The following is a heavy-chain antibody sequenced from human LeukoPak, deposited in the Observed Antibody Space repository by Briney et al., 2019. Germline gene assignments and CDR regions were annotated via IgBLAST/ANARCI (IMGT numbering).Heavy chain of an antibody. CDR3: ARDFWSGY. V-gene: IGHV3-30-3*01. CDR1: GFTFSSYA. CDR2: ISYDGSNK. D-gene: IGHD3-3*01. J-gene: IGHJ4*02. Sequence: PGGSLRLSCAASGFTFSSYAMHWVRQAPGKGLEWVAVISYDGSNKYYADSVKGRFTISRDNAKNSLYLQMNSLRAEDTAVYYCARDFWSGYWGQGTLVTVSS.